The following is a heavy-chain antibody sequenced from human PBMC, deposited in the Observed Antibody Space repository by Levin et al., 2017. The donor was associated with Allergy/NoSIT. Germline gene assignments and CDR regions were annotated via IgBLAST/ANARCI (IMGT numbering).Heavy chain of an antibody. CDR2: VNPNSGDT. J-gene: IGHJ6*02. V-gene: IGHV1-8*01. D-gene: IGHD1-1*01. CDR3: ARGRLTVWNRDYYGMDV. Sequence: GGSLRLSCKASKYTVTSYEINWVRQATGQGLEWMGWVNPNSGDTDYAQKFQGRVTMTRNISIDTIYMDLSGLRSDDTAVYYCARGRLTVWNRDYYGMDVWGQGTTVTVSS. CDR1: KYTVTSYE.